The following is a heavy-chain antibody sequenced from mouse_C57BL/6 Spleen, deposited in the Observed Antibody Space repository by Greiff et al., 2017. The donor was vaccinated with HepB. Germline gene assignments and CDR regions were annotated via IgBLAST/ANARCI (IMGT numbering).Heavy chain of an antibody. CDR3: ARAEGKNAMDY. V-gene: IGHV5-17*01. CDR2: ISSGSSTI. CDR1: GFTFSDYG. J-gene: IGHJ4*01. Sequence: EVQRVESGGGLVKPGGSLKLSCAASGFTFSDYGMHWVRQAPEKGLEWVAYISSGSSTIYYADTVKGRFTISRDNAKNTLFLQMTSLRSEDTAMYYCARAEGKNAMDYWGQGTSVTVSS.